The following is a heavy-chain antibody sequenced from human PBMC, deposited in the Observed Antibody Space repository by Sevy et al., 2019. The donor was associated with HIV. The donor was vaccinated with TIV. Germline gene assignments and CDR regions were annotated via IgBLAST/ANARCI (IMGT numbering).Heavy chain of an antibody. V-gene: IGHV3-30*03. CDR2: ISYDGSDK. D-gene: IGHD4-17*01. CDR1: GFTFSRNG. Sequence: GGSLRLSCSASGFTFSRNGMHWVRQVPGKGLEWVALISYDGSDKYYADSVKGRFTISRDNFKNTLYLQMNSLTTEDTAVYYCARPRANYVDHYFFYAMDVWGQGTTVTVSS. CDR3: ARPRANYVDHYFFYAMDV. J-gene: IGHJ6*02.